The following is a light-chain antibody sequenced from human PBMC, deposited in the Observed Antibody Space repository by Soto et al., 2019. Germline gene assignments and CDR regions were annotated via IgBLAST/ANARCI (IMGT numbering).Light chain of an antibody. CDR2: DVS. Sequence: QSALTQPASVSGSPGQSITISCTGTSSDVGGYNYVSWYQQHPGKAPKLMIYDVSNRPSGVSNRFSGSKSGNTASLTLSWLQAEYEADYYCSSYTSSNWVFGGGTQLSVL. CDR3: SSYTSSNWV. CDR1: SSDVGGYNY. J-gene: IGLJ3*02. V-gene: IGLV2-14*01.